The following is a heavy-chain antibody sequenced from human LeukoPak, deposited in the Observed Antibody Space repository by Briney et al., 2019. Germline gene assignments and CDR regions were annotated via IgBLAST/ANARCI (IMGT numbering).Heavy chain of an antibody. J-gene: IGHJ5*02. Sequence: SVKVPCKTSGGTFTSYAITWVRQAPGQGLEWMGKIIPISGTTNYAQKFQGRVTFTADESTSTAYMELSSLRSEDTALYYCARKLRLGGNWFDPWGQGTLVAVSS. V-gene: IGHV1-69*13. CDR1: GGTFTSYA. CDR2: IIPISGTT. D-gene: IGHD1-26*01. CDR3: ARKLRLGGNWFDP.